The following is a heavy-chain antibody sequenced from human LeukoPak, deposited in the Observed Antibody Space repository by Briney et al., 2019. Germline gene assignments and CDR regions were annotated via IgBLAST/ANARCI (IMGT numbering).Heavy chain of an antibody. V-gene: IGHV4-4*02. CDR1: GGXISSSNC. J-gene: IGHJ3*02. CDR3: ARDVRSSMITFGGAKDAFDI. Sequence: SGTLSLTCAVSGGXISSSNCWSWVRQPPGKGLEWIGEIYHSGSTNYNPSLKSRVTISVDMSKNQFSLKLSSVTAADTAVYYCARDVRSSMITFGGAKDAFDIWGQGTMVTVSS. CDR2: IYHSGST. D-gene: IGHD3-16*01.